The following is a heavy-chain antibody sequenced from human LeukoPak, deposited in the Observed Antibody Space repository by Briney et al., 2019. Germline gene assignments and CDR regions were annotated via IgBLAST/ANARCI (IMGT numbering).Heavy chain of an antibody. J-gene: IGHJ5*02. CDR3: AREGYDFWTRNWFDP. V-gene: IGHV4-61*02. D-gene: IGHD3-3*01. CDR2: IYTSGST. Sequence: SQTLSLTCTVSGGSISSGSYYWSWIRQPAGKGLERIGRIYTSGSTNYNPSLKSRVTISVDTSKNQFSLKLSSVTAADTAVYYCAREGYDFWTRNWFDPWGQGTLVTVSS. CDR1: GGSISSGSYY.